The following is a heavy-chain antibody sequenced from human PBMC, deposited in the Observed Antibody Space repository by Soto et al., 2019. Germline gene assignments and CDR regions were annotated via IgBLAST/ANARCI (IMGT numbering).Heavy chain of an antibody. CDR3: ARTRTIFGVVILGFDP. Sequence: TSETLSLTCTVCGGSISSSSYYWGWIRQPPGKGLEWIGSIYYSGSTYYNPSLKSRVTISVDTSKNQFSLKLSSVTAADTAVYYCARTRTIFGVVILGFDPWGQGTLVTVSS. CDR2: IYYSGST. V-gene: IGHV4-39*01. J-gene: IGHJ5*02. D-gene: IGHD3-3*01. CDR1: GGSISSSSYY.